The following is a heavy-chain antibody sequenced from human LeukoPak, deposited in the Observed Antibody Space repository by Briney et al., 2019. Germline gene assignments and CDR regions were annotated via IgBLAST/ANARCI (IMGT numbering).Heavy chain of an antibody. CDR2: IIPIFGTA. D-gene: IGHD6-13*01. Sequence: ASVKVSCKASGGTFSSYAISWVRQAPGQGLEWTGGIIPIFGTANYAQKFQGRVTITADESTSTAYMELSSLRSEDTAVYYCARTSLFAQLAAAGLYYYGMDVWGQGTTVTVSS. CDR1: GGTFSSYA. J-gene: IGHJ6*02. V-gene: IGHV1-69*01. CDR3: ARTSLFAQLAAAGLYYYGMDV.